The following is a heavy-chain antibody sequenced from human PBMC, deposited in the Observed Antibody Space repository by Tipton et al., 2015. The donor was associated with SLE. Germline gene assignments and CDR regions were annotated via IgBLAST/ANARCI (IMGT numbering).Heavy chain of an antibody. Sequence: TLSLTCTVSGGSISSTTYYWGWIRQPPGKGLEWIGSIYYSWITYYNPSLRSRVTISGDTSKNQFSLKLTSVTAADTAVYYCARQADSSSEFDYWGQGTLVTVSS. CDR1: GGSISSTTYY. CDR3: ARQADSSSEFDY. D-gene: IGHD6-6*01. V-gene: IGHV4-39*07. CDR2: IYYSWIT. J-gene: IGHJ4*02.